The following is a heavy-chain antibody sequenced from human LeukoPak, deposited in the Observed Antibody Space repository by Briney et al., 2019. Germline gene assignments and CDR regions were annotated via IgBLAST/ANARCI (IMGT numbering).Heavy chain of an antibody. CDR1: GGSISSNSYY. D-gene: IGHD2-2*01. V-gene: IGHV4-39*07. CDR3: ARTTEGYCSSASCFGFSYSYYMDV. CDR2: FYYSGST. Sequence: SETLSLTCTVSGGSISSNSYYWGWIRQPPGKGLEWIGSFYYSGSTYYNPSLRSRVTISVDTSKNQFSLKLSSVIAADTAVYYCARTTEGYCSSASCFGFSYSYYMDVWGKGTTVTISS. J-gene: IGHJ6*03.